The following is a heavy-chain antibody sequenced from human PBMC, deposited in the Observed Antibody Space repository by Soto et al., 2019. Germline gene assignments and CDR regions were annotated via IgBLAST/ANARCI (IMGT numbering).Heavy chain of an antibody. CDR2: IYYSAST. J-gene: IGHJ4*02. CDR1: GGSISSSSYY. CDR3: ARKSAVAGTLDY. D-gene: IGHD6-19*01. V-gene: IGHV4-39*01. Sequence: PSETLSLTCTVSGGSISSSSYYWGWIRQPPGKGLEWIGSIYYSASTYYNPSLKSRVTISVDTSKNQFSLKLSSVTAADTAVYYCARKSAVAGTLDYWGQGTLVTVSS.